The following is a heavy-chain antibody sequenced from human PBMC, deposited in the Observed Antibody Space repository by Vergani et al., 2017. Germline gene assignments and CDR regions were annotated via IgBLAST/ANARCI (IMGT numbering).Heavy chain of an antibody. CDR3: AHRDGYNYYYSYCMDV. CDR1: GFSLSTSGVG. Sequence: QITLKESGPTLVKPTQTLTLTCTFSGFSLSTSGVGVGWIRQPPGKALEWLALIYWNDDKRYSPSLKSRLTITKDTSKNQVVLTMTNMDPVDTATYYCAHRDGYNYYYSYCMDVWGQGTTVTVSS. J-gene: IGHJ6*02. CDR2: IYWNDDK. D-gene: IGHD5-24*01. V-gene: IGHV2-5*01.